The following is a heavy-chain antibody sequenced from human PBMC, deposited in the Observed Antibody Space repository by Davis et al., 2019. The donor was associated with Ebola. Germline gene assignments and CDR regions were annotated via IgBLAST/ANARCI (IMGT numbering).Heavy chain of an antibody. CDR2: IIPIFGTA. V-gene: IGHV1-69*13. CDR1: GGTFSSYA. CDR3: ASDFVGATHY. Sequence: SVKVSCKASGGTFSSYAISWVRQAPGQGLEWMGGIIPIFGTANYAQKFHGRVTITADESTSTAYMELSSLRSEDTAVYYCASDFVGATHYWGQGTLVTVSS. D-gene: IGHD1-26*01. J-gene: IGHJ4*02.